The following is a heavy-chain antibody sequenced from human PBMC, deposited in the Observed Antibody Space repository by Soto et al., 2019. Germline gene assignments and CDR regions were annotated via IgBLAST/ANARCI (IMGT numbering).Heavy chain of an antibody. CDR3: ARRGGVYYFDY. D-gene: IGHD3-10*01. J-gene: IGHJ4*02. V-gene: IGHV4-61*01. CDR1: GGSISSGSYC. CDR2: IYYSGST. Sequence: SETLPLTWAVSGGSISSGSYCWSWIRQPPGKGLEWIGYIYYSGSTNYNPSLKSRVTISVDTSKNQFSLKLSSVTAADTAVYYCARRGGVYYFDYWGQGTLVTVSS.